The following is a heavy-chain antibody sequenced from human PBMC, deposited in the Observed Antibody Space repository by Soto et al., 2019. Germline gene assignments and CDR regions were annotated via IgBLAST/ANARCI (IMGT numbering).Heavy chain of an antibody. Sequence: GGSLRLSCAASGFTFSRYSMNWVRQAPGKGLEWVSSISSTTNYIYYADSMKGGFTVSRDNAKNSVYLDINSLSAKDTAVYYCARESEDLTSNFDYWGQGTLVTVSS. V-gene: IGHV3-21*01. J-gene: IGHJ4*02. CDR1: GFTFSRYS. CDR3: ARESEDLTSNFDY. CDR2: ISSTTNYI.